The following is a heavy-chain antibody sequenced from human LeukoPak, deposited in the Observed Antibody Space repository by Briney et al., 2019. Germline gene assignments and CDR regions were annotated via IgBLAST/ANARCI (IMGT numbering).Heavy chain of an antibody. V-gene: IGHV3-30-3*01. CDR3: ARVLTDYYYYYYGMDV. CDR2: ISYDGSNK. Sequence: HPGGSLRLSCAASGFTFSSYAMHWVRQAPGKGLEWVAVISYDGSNKYYADSVKGRFTISRDNSKNTLYLQMNSLRAEDTAVYYCARVLTDYYYYYYGMDVWGQGTTVTVSS. D-gene: IGHD7-27*01. J-gene: IGHJ6*02. CDR1: GFTFSSYA.